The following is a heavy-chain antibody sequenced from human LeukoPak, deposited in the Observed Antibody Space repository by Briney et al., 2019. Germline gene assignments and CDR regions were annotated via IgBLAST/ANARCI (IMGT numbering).Heavy chain of an antibody. Sequence: PSETLSLTCTVSGGSISSYYWSWIRQPAGKGLEWIGRIYTSGSTNYNPSLKSRVTMSVDTSKNQFSLKLSSVTAADTAVYYCARGGFLEEEAYYFDYWGQGTLVTVSS. J-gene: IGHJ4*02. CDR2: IYTSGST. D-gene: IGHD5-12*01. V-gene: IGHV4-4*07. CDR3: ARGGFLEEEAYYFDY. CDR1: GGSISSYY.